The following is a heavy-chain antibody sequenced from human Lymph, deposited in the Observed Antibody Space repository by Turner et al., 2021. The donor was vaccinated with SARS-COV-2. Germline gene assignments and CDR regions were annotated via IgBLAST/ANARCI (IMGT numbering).Heavy chain of an antibody. Sequence: EVQLVETGGGLIQPGGSLRLSCAASGIIVSRNYMNWGRQAPGKGLEWVSVIYSGGTTYYADSVKGRFTISRDNSKNTLYLQMNSLRVEDTAVYYCARELGTYGMDVWGQGTTVTVSS. J-gene: IGHJ6*02. D-gene: IGHD6-13*01. CDR3: ARELGTYGMDV. CDR1: GIIVSRNY. V-gene: IGHV3-53*02. CDR2: IYSGGTT.